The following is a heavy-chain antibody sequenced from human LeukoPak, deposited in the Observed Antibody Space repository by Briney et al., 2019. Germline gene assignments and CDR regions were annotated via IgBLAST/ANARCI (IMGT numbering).Heavy chain of an antibody. V-gene: IGHV3-23*01. CDR3: AKDLRDSSGYYYVSYTLDDY. D-gene: IGHD3-22*01. Sequence: GGTLRLSCAASGFTFSSYGMSWVRQAPGKGLEWVSAISGRGGSTYYADSVKGRFTISRDNSKNTLYLQMNSLRAEDTAVYYCAKDLRDSSGYYYVSYTLDDYWGQGTLVTVSS. CDR2: ISGRGGST. J-gene: IGHJ4*02. CDR1: GFTFSSYG.